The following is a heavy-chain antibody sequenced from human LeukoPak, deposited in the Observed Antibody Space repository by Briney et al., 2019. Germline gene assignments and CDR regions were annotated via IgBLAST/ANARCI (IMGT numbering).Heavy chain of an antibody. J-gene: IGHJ4*02. CDR1: GYSISSGYY. D-gene: IGHD2-2*01. CDR3: ARDPYCSSTSCPTFDY. CDR2: IYHSGST. Sequence: SETLSLTCTVSGYSISSGYYWGWIRKPPGKGLEWLGSIYHSGSTYYNPSLKSRVTISVDTSKNQFSLKLSSATAADTAVYYCARDPYCSSTSCPTFDYWGQGALVTVSS. V-gene: IGHV4-38-2*02.